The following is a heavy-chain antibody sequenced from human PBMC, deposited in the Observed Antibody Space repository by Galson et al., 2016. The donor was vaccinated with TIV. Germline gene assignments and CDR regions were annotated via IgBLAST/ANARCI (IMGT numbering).Heavy chain of an antibody. D-gene: IGHD2-21*02. CDR1: GFTFSRYG. Sequence: SLRLSCAVSGFTFSRYGMHWVRQAPGKGLEWVAAISHDGTNEYYADSVKGRFTISRDNSKRTVFLQMDRLTPDDTAVYYCARDAVTYPSYYHLYGMDVWGQGTTVTASS. J-gene: IGHJ6*02. V-gene: IGHV3-30*03. CDR3: ARDAVTYPSYYHLYGMDV. CDR2: ISHDGTNE.